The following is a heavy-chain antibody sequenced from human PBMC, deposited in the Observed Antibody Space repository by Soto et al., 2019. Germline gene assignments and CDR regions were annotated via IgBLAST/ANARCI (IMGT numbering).Heavy chain of an antibody. J-gene: IGHJ1*01. CDR3: ARQPPYGDYYFQH. CDR1: GGSISSYY. V-gene: IGHV4-59*01. Sequence: PSETLSLTCTVSGGSISSYYWSWIRQPPGKGLEWIGYIYYSGSTNYNPSLKSRVTISVDTSKNQFSLKLSSVTAADTAVYYCARQPPYGDYYFQHWGQGTLVTVSS. D-gene: IGHD4-17*01. CDR2: IYYSGST.